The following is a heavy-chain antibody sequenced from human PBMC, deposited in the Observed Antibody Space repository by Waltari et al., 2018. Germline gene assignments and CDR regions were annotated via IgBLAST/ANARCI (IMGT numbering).Heavy chain of an antibody. J-gene: IGHJ4*02. CDR3: AMTDDFGDYFRLDY. CDR2: IFPGDYDT. CDR1: GYTFSAFW. Sequence: EVQLLQSGAQLKKPGASLKISCETYGYTFSAFWICWLRQQPGKGLEWMGIIFPGDYDTRYSPSFEGQVSIAVDTSLTTTYLHWTTLKASDTATYYCAMTDDFGDYFRLDYWGQGTLLTVS. V-gene: IGHV5-51*03. D-gene: IGHD4-17*01.